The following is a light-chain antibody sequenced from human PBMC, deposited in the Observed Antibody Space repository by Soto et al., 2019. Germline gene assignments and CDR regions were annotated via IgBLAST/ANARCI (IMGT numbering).Light chain of an antibody. CDR1: QYVSTRF. V-gene: IGKV3-20*01. CDR2: GTS. J-gene: IGKJ1*01. Sequence: EIVLTQSPGTVSLSPGERATLSCRASQYVSTRFLAWYQQKPGQAPRLLIYGTSNRATGIPDNFSGSGSGTDFTLTISRLEPEDAAVYYCQQYGSPPWTFGQGTKVEIK. CDR3: QQYGSPPWT.